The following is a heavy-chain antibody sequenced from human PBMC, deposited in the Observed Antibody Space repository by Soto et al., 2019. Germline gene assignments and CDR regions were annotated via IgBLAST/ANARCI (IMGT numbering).Heavy chain of an antibody. Sequence: QVQLVESGGGVVQPGRSLRLCCAASGFTFNSYPMHWVRQAPGKGLEWVAVISYDGSNKYYADSVKGRFTISRDNSKNTLYLQMNSLRAEDTAVYYCECPGTYLGSYFDSWGQGTLVTVSS. CDR2: ISYDGSNK. CDR1: GFTFNSYP. J-gene: IGHJ4*02. CDR3: ECPGTYLGSYFDS. V-gene: IGHV3-30-3*01. D-gene: IGHD3-10*02.